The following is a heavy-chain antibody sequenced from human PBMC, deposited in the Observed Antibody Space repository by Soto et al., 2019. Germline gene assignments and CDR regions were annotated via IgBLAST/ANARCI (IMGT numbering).Heavy chain of an antibody. D-gene: IGHD3-9*01. CDR1: GGSISRNNNY. CDR3: VRFWPPPDYGILTTYSDAFDH. V-gene: IGHV4-39*01. Sequence: SETLSLTCSVSGGSISRNNNYWGWIRQPPGKGLEWIGSLYYTDYTDSNPSLSSRVTISVDTSKNQFSLSLNSVTAADTAVYYCVRFWPPPDYGILTTYSDAFDHWGQGTLVTVSS. CDR2: LYYTDYT. J-gene: IGHJ4*02.